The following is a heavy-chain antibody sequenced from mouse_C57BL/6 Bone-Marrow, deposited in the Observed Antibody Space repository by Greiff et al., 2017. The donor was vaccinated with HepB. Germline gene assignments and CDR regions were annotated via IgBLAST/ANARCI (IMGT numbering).Heavy chain of an antibody. CDR1: GFTFSDYY. CDR2: ISNGGGST. CDR3: ARLYPFPY. J-gene: IGHJ3*01. D-gene: IGHD5-1-1*01. Sequence: EVKLVESGGGLVQPGGSLKLSCAASGFTFSDYYMYWVRQTPEKRLEWVAYISNGGGSTYYPDTVKGRFTISRDNAKNTLYLQMSRLKSEYTAMYYCARLYPFPYWGQGTLVTVSA. V-gene: IGHV5-12*01.